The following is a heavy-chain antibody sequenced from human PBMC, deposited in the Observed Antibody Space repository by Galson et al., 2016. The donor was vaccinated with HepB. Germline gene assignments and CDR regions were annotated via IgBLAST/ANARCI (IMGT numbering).Heavy chain of an antibody. V-gene: IGHV4-39*01. Sequence: ETLSLTCTVSGGSISSSGSYWGWIRRPPGKGLEWIGNIYHSGSTFYNPSLKSRVTISVDTSKNQFFLKLSSVTAADTAVYYCARRGVSRTVLMWFGASYDFDYWGRGTLVTVSS. CDR3: ARRGVSRTVLMWFGASYDFDY. CDR2: IYHSGST. CDR1: GGSISSSGSY. D-gene: IGHD3-10*01. J-gene: IGHJ4*02.